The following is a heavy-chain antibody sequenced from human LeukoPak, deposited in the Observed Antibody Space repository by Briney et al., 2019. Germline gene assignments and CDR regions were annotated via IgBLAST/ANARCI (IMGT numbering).Heavy chain of an antibody. D-gene: IGHD3-10*01. CDR3: TKDGGSYSADY. CDR1: GYTFTTYK. Sequence: ASVRVSCQASGYTFTTYKMRWVRQAPGQGLEWVGIINPSDGGRRNAQKFQGRVTMTRDMSTRTVYMELSSLRSEDTAVYYCTKDGGSYSADYWGQGTLVTVSS. V-gene: IGHV1-46*01. J-gene: IGHJ4*02. CDR2: INPSDGGR.